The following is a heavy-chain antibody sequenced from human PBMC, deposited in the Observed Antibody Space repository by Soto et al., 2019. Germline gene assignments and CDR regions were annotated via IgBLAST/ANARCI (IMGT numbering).Heavy chain of an antibody. J-gene: IGHJ5*02. CDR2: IYHSGST. V-gene: IGHV4-30-2*01. CDR1: GGSISRDGYS. CDR3: AGVPYR. D-gene: IGHD2-2*01. Sequence: SETLSLTCAVSGGSISRDGYSCSWIRQPPGKGLEWIGYIYHSGSTYYNPSLKSRVTISVDRSKNQFSLKLSSVTAADTTVYYCAGVPYRWGQGTLVTVSS.